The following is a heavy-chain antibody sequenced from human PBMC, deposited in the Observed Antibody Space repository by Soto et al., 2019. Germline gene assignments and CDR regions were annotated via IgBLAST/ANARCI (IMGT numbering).Heavy chain of an antibody. J-gene: IGHJ4*02. CDR3: AKDRTQLILDY. Sequence: PGGSLRLSCAASGFTFSSYGMHWVRQAPGKGLEWVAVISYDGSNKYYADSVKGRFTISRDNSKNTLYLQMNSLRAEDTAVYYCAKDRTQLILDYWGQGTLVTVSS. CDR2: ISYDGSNK. V-gene: IGHV3-30*18. CDR1: GFTFSSYG. D-gene: IGHD3-16*01.